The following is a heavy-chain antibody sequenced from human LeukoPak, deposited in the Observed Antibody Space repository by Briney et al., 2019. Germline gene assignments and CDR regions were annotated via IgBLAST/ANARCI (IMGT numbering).Heavy chain of an antibody. CDR3: ARRQVEMATNYYFDY. CDR2: IYPGDSDT. D-gene: IGHD5-24*01. Sequence: GESLKISCKGSGYSLTSYWIGWVRQMPGKGLEWMGIIYPGDSDTRYSPSFQGQVTISADKSISTAYLQWSSLKASDTAMYYCARRQVEMATNYYFDYWGQGTLVTVSS. CDR1: GYSLTSYW. V-gene: IGHV5-51*01. J-gene: IGHJ4*02.